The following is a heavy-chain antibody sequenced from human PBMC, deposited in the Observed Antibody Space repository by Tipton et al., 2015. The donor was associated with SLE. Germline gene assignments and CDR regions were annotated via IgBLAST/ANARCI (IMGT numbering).Heavy chain of an antibody. V-gene: IGHV4-59*11. CDR2: IHYSGTT. Sequence: TLSLTCTVSGGSITNHHWNWIRQPPGKGLEWIGYIHYSGTTHANPSLKSRVTMSVDMSKNQFSLRLTSVTAADTAVYYCARTLGAIAHTVYDAFDIWGQGKMVTVSS. D-gene: IGHD1-26*01. CDR1: GGSITNHH. CDR3: ARTLGAIAHTVYDAFDI. J-gene: IGHJ3*02.